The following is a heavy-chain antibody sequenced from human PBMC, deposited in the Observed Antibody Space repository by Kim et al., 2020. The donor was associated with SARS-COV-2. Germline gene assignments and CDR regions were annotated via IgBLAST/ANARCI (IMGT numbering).Heavy chain of an antibody. D-gene: IGHD3-9*01. V-gene: IGHV3-33*05. CDR1: GFTFNRYG. CDR2: ISYDGNNR. CDR3: ARDGTTDWYPRGYFDS. Sequence: GGSLRLSCAASGFTFNRYGTHWVRQAPGKGLEWVAVISYDGNNRNYADSVKGRFTISRDNSKNTLALQMNSPRADDTPVYYCARDGTTDWYPRGYFDSWG. J-gene: IGHJ4*01.